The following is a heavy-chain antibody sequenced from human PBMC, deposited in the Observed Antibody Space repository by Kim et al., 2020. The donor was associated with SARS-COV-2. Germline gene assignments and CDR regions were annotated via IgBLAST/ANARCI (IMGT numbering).Heavy chain of an antibody. J-gene: IGHJ3*01. Sequence: SETLSLTCTVSGGSISSYYWSWIRQPPGKGLEWIGYIYYSGSTNYNPSLKSRVTISVDTSKNQFSLKLSSVTAADTAVYYCARTFNSGWTPHGDDAFDF. V-gene: IGHV4-59*01. D-gene: IGHD5-12*01. CDR3: ARTFNSGWTPHGDDAFDF. CDR1: GGSISSYY. CDR2: IYYSGST.